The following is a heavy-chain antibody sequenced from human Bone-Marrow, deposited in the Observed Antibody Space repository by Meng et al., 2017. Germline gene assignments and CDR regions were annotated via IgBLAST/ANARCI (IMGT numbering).Heavy chain of an antibody. CDR3: ARGLSKAAAGQKVGNWFDP. CDR1: GGSISSSNW. Sequence: GSLRLSCAVSGGSISSSNWWSWVRQPPGKGLEWIGEIYHSGSTNYNPSLKSRVTISVDTSKNQFSLKLSSVTAADTAVYYCARGLSKAAAGQKVGNWFDPWGQGTLVTVSS. J-gene: IGHJ5*02. D-gene: IGHD6-13*01. CDR2: IYHSGST. V-gene: IGHV4-4*02.